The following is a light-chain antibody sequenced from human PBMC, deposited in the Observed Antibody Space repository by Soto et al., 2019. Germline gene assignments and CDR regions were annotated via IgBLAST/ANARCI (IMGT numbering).Light chain of an antibody. V-gene: IGLV1-47*01. Sequence: QSVLTQPPSASGTPGQRVTISCSGSITNIGTNYVFWYQQLPGTAPKLLIFRNNQRPSGVPDRFSGSKSGTSASLAISGLRSEDEDTVYCASWDDRVSGTVFGGGTQLTVL. J-gene: IGLJ7*01. CDR3: ASWDDRVSGTV. CDR2: RNN. CDR1: ITNIGTNY.